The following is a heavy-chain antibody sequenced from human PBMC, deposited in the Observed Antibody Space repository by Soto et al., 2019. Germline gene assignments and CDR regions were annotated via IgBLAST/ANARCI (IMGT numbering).Heavy chain of an antibody. V-gene: IGHV1-69*13. Sequence: SVKVSCKASAGTFSSYAISWVRPAPGQGLEWRGCIIPIFGTANYAQKFQGRVTITADESTSTVALELSSLRSEDXAVYYCATDPTGTTVGSFEYSAQATLVNVSS. J-gene: IGHJ4*02. CDR3: ATDPTGTTVGSFEY. D-gene: IGHD1-7*01. CDR2: IIPIFGTA. CDR1: AGTFSSYA.